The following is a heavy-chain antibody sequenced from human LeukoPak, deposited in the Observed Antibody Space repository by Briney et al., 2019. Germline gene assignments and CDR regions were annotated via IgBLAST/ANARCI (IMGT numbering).Heavy chain of an antibody. V-gene: IGHV1-18*01. J-gene: IGHJ4*02. Sequence: GASVKVSCKASGYTFTSYGISWVRQALGQGLEWMGWISAYNGNTNYAQKLQGRVTMTTDTSTSTAYMELRSLRSDDTAVYYCARVLRELLSGSYYFDYWGQGTLVTVSS. CDR2: ISAYNGNT. CDR3: ARVLRELLSGSYYFDY. D-gene: IGHD1-26*01. CDR1: GYTFTSYG.